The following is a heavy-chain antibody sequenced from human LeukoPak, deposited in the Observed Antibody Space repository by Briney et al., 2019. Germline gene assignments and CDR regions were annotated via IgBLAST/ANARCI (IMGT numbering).Heavy chain of an antibody. V-gene: IGHV3-15*07. Sequence: GGSLRLSCAASGFTFTNAWMNWVRQAPGKGLEWVGRIKSKADGETIDYAAPVKGRFTFSRDDSKNMLYLQMNGLKSEDTAVYYCSTLTSRGLSDSWGQGTLVTVSS. CDR1: GFTFTNAW. J-gene: IGHJ4*02. D-gene: IGHD1-20*01. CDR3: STLTSRGLSDS. CDR2: IKSKADGETI.